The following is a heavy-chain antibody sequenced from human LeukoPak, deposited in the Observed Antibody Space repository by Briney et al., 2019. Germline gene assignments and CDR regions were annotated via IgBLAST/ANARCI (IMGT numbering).Heavy chain of an antibody. Sequence: ASVKVSCKASGYTFTTYYMDWVRQAPGQGLEWMAIINPSSGSTTYAQKFQDRVTVTRDTSTNTVYMELSSLRSDDTAVYYCARDGGVTSGGIIYWGQGTLVTVSS. CDR3: ARDGGVTSGGIIY. D-gene: IGHD3-16*01. CDR1: GYTFTTYY. J-gene: IGHJ4*02. V-gene: IGHV1-46*01. CDR2: INPSSGST.